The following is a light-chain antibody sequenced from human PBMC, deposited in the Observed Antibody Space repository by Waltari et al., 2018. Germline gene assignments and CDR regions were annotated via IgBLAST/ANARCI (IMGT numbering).Light chain of an antibody. J-gene: IGLJ2*01. CDR3: HAAADNNWF. CDR2: KDT. V-gene: IGLV3-27*01. Sequence: YDLAQPFSVSVSPGQTATITCSGDAPAEKYVRWFQQRPGQAPTLILYKDTERPSGIPGRFSGSSSGSTVTLTIRGALLEDEADYHCHAAADNNWFFGGGTKLTVL. CDR1: APAEKY.